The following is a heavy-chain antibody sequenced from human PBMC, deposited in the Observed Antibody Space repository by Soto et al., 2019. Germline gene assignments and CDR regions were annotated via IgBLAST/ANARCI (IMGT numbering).Heavy chain of an antibody. V-gene: IGHV5-10-1*01. CDR2: IDPSDSYT. Sequence: PGESLKISCKGSGYSFTSYWISWVRQMPGKGLEWMGRIDPSDSYTNYSPSFQGHVTISADKSISTAYLQWSSLKASDTAIYYCAIAVDGKTYWYFDLWGRGTLVTVSS. CDR3: AIAVDGKTYWYFDL. J-gene: IGHJ2*01. CDR1: GYSFTSYW. D-gene: IGHD6-19*01.